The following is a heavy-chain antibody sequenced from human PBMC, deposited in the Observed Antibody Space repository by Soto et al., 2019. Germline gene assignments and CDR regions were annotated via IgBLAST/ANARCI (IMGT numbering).Heavy chain of an antibody. CDR3: ARSRRNCTNGVCYNYYGLDV. CDR2: MNANSGNA. Sequence: QVQVVQSGAELKKPGASVKVSCKASGYTFTNYDINWVRQASGQGLEWMGWMNANSGNAAYAQKYPGIVTTTRNTSTSTADMAPRSLRSEDTAVYYCARSRRNCTNGVCYNYYGLDVWGQGTTVTVSS. V-gene: IGHV1-8*01. D-gene: IGHD2-8*01. CDR1: GYTFTNYD. J-gene: IGHJ6*02.